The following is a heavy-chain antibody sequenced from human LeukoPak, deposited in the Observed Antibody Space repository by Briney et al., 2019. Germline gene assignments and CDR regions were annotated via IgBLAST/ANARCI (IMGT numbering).Heavy chain of an antibody. CDR3: ARRACARRHGYSSTSCYTGYFDY. Sequence: SQTLSLTSTVAGRSISSYYWSWIRQPPGNGLEWIGSIFTSGSTNYNPSLKSRVTISVDPSTNQFSLKLSSVTAADKAVYYCARRACARRHGYSSTSCYTGYFDYWGQGTLVSVSS. CDR2: IFTSGST. D-gene: IGHD2-2*02. CDR1: GRSISSYY. J-gene: IGHJ4*02. V-gene: IGHV4-4*09.